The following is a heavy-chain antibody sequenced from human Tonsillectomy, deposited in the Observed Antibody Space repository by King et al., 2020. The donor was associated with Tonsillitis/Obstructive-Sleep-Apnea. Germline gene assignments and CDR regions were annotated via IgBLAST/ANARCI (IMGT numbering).Heavy chain of an antibody. Sequence: VQLVESGGGVVQPGRSLRLSCAASGFTFSSYGMHWVRQAPGKGLEWVAVIWYDGSNKYYADSVKGRFTISRDNSKNTLYLQMNSLRAEDTAVYYCARDKTYCSGGSCYSIYYFDYWGQGTLVTVSS. CDR1: GFTFSSYG. CDR2: IWYDGSNK. D-gene: IGHD2-15*01. J-gene: IGHJ4*02. CDR3: ARDKTYCSGGSCYSIYYFDY. V-gene: IGHV3-33*01.